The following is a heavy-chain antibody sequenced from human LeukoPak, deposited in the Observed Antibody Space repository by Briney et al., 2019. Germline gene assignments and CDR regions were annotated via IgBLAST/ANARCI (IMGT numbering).Heavy chain of an antibody. CDR3: ASEEFLTMVRGVTTLPFDY. V-gene: IGHV3-48*01. Sequence: GGSLRLSCAASGFTFSNYGMNWVRQPPGKGLEWVSYISSSRSNINYADSVRGRFTISRDNAKNSLYLQLNSLRAEDTAVYYCASEEFLTMVRGVTTLPFDYWGQGTLVTVSS. D-gene: IGHD3-10*01. CDR2: ISSSRSNI. J-gene: IGHJ4*02. CDR1: GFTFSNYG.